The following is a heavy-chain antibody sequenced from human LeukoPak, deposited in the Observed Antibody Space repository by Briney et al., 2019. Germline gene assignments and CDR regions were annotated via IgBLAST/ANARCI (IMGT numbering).Heavy chain of an antibody. D-gene: IGHD1-26*01. J-gene: IGHJ5*02. CDR1: GYTFTSYG. V-gene: IGHV1-18*01. CDR2: ISAYNGNT. CDR3: ARDYVGGIVGPPGNWFDP. Sequence: GASVKVSCKASGYTFTSYGISWVRQAPGQGLEWMGWISAYNGNTNYAQKLQGRVTMTTDTSTSTAYMELRSLRSDDTAVYYCARDYVGGIVGPPGNWFDPWGQGTLVTVSS.